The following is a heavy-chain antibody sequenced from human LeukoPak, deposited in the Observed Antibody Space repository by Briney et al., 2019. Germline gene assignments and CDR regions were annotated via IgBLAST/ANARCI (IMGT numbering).Heavy chain of an antibody. V-gene: IGHV1-18*04. D-gene: IGHD5-18*01. CDR2: ISAYNGNT. J-gene: IGHJ4*02. CDR3: VRDLGVDTSMIFFDY. Sequence: ASVKVSCKASGYTFTGYYMHWVRQAPGQGLEWMGWISAYNGNTKSAQKFQDRVIMTIDISTNTAYMELRSLRSDDTAVFYCVRDLGVDTSMIFFDYWGQGTLVTVSS. CDR1: GYTFTGYY.